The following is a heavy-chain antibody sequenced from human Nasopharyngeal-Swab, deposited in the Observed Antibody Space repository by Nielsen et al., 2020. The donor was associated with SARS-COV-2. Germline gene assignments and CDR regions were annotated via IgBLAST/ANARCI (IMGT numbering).Heavy chain of an antibody. CDR3: ARTATTYSRVYWFDR. CDR1: GFSFSTGNY. CDR2: SYHSGST. D-gene: IGHD1-1*01. Sequence: SDTLSLTFAVSGFSFSTGNYSGWVRQHPGRGLGLLGTSYHSGSTYYPPSLKSRVTTSVDTSKNQFSLKLSSVTAADTAVYYCARTATTYSRVYWFDRWGQGTLVTVSS. V-gene: IGHV4-38-2*01. J-gene: IGHJ5*02.